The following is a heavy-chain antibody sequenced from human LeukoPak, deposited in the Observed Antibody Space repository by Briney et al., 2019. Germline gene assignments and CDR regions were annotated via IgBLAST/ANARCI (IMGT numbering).Heavy chain of an antibody. CDR1: GFTFSSST. V-gene: IGHV3-48*01. CDR3: ARDGLRRPPTPYCGGDCPLDY. CDR2: ISSNSGTI. D-gene: IGHD2-21*02. Sequence: GGSLRLSCAASGFTFSSSTMTWVRQAPGKGLEWLSYISSNSGTIYYADSVKGRFTISRDNAQNSLYLQMNNLRVEDTAMYYCARDGLRRPPTPYCGGDCPLDYWGQGTLVSVSS. J-gene: IGHJ4*02.